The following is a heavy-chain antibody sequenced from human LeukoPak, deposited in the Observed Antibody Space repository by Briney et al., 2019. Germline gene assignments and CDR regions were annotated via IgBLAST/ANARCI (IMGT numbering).Heavy chain of an antibody. CDR2: IYHSGST. D-gene: IGHD5-12*01. CDR1: GGSISRSNW. V-gene: IGHV4-4*02. CDR3: ARGATEAGDWYFDL. J-gene: IGHJ2*01. Sequence: SETLSLTCAVSGGSISRSNWWSWVRQPPGKGLEWIGEIYHSGSTNYNPSLKSRVTISVDKSKNQFSLKLSSVTAADTAVYYCARGATEAGDWYFDLWGRGTLVTASS.